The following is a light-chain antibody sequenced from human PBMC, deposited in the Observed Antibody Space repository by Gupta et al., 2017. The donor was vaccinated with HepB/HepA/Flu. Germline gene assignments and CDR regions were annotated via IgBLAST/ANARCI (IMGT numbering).Light chain of an antibody. CDR3: QAWDGSAAV. Sequence: SYDLSQPPSVSVSPGQTVSISCSGDKLEDKYVSWYQQRPGQSPVLVIFKDIKRPSEIPERFSGSNSGNTATLNISGAQALDEADYFCQAWDGSAAVFGAGTKVTVL. CDR1: KLEDKY. V-gene: IGLV3-1*01. CDR2: KDI. J-gene: IGLJ1*01.